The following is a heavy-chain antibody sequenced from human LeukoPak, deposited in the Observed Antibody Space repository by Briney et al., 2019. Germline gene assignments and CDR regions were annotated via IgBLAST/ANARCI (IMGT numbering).Heavy chain of an antibody. D-gene: IGHD2-15*01. V-gene: IGHV4-38-2*02. CDR2: IYHSGKT. J-gene: IGHJ5*02. Sequence: KPSETLSLTCAVSGYSISSGYHWAWIRQPPGKGLEWIGSIYHSGKTYYNPSLKSRVTIFLDTSKNQFSLKLTSVTAADTAMYYCARDSPNGVEVADVQEGFDPWGQGTLVTVSS. CDR3: ARDSPNGVEVADVQEGFDP. CDR1: GYSISSGYH.